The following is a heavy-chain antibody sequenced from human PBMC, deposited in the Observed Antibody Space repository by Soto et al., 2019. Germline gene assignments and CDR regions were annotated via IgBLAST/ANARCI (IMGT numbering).Heavy chain of an antibody. CDR3: ARHDDGYCSGGSCYPGLWFDP. D-gene: IGHD2-15*01. CDR2: IYYSGST. CDR1: GGSISSSSYY. J-gene: IGHJ5*02. Sequence: SETLSLTCTVSGGSISSSSYYWGWIRQPPGKGLEWIGSIYYSGSTYYNPSLKSRVTISVDTSKNQFSLKLSSVTAADTAVYYCARHDDGYCSGGSCYPGLWFDPRGQGTLVTVSS. V-gene: IGHV4-39*01.